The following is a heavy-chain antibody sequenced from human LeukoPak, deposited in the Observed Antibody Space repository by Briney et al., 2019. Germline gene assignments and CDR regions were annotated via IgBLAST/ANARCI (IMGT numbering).Heavy chain of an antibody. CDR1: GYTFTGYY. CDR3: ASSDSSGWYSNYYYYYYMDV. Sequence: ASVKVSCKASGYTFTGYYMHWVRQAPGQGLEWMGWINPNSGGTNYAQNFQGRVTMTRDTSISTAYMELSRLRSDDTAVYYCASSDSSGWYSNYYYYYYMDVWGKGTTVTVSS. D-gene: IGHD6-19*01. J-gene: IGHJ6*03. CDR2: INPNSGGT. V-gene: IGHV1-2*02.